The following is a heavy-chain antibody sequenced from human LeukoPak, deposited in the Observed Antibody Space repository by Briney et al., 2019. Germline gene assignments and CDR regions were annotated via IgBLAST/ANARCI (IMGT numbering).Heavy chain of an antibody. Sequence: PSETLSPTCTVSGGSISSGDNYWSWIRQHPGKGLEWIGYIYHSGSDYYNPSLKSRVTISVDTSKNQFSLKLSSVTAADTAVYYCARAHYGSGQYFQHWGQGTLVTVSS. J-gene: IGHJ1*01. CDR3: ARAHYGSGQYFQH. CDR2: IYHSGSD. CDR1: GGSISSGDNY. D-gene: IGHD3-10*01. V-gene: IGHV4-31*02.